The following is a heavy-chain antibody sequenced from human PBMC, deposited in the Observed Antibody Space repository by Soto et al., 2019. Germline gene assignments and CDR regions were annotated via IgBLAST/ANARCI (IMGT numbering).Heavy chain of an antibody. CDR3: VRDISPNNFASGSYTY. Sequence: QVQLVESGGGLVKPGGSVRLSCAASGFPFNDYYMNWIRQAPGKGLEWVSYISSSSIYTNYADSVKGRFTISRDNAKNSLYLQMNSLRPEDTAVYYCVRDISPNNFASGSYTYWGQGILVTVSS. J-gene: IGHJ4*02. V-gene: IGHV3-11*06. CDR2: ISSSSIYT. D-gene: IGHD3-10*01. CDR1: GFPFNDYY.